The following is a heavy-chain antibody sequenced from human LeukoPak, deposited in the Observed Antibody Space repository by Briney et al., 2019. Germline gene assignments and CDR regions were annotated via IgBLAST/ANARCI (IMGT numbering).Heavy chain of an antibody. CDR3: ARGFSSSSWGLSYYYYYYMDV. CDR1: GHSVSSNSGA. D-gene: IGHD6-13*01. V-gene: IGHV6-1*01. Sequence: SQTLSRTCAISGHSVSSNSGAWNWIRQSPSRGLEWLGRTYYRSKWYNDYAVSVKSRITINPDTSKNQFSLQLNSVTPEDTAVYYCARGFSSSSWGLSYYYYYYMDVWGKGTTVTISS. J-gene: IGHJ6*03. CDR2: TYYRSKWYN.